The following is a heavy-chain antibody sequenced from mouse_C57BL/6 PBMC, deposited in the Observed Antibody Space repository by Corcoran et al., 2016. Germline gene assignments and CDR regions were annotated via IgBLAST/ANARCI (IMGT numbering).Heavy chain of an antibody. V-gene: IGHV14-2*01. CDR1: GFNIKDYY. Sequence: EVQLQQSGAELVKPGASVKLSCTASGFNIKDYYMHWVKQRTEQGLEWIGRIDPEDGETKYDPKFQGKATITADTSSNTAYLQLSSLTSEDTAVYYCARGSSGFDYWGQGTTLTVSS. D-gene: IGHD3-2*02. CDR2: IDPEDGET. CDR3: ARGSSGFDY. J-gene: IGHJ2*01.